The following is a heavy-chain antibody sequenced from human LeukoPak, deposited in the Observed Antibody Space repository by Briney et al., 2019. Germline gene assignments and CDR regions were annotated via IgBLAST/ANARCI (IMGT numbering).Heavy chain of an antibody. J-gene: IGHJ1*01. V-gene: IGHV3-23*01. Sequence: PGGSLRFSCAASGFTFSSYAMSWVRQAPGKGLECVSAISGSGGSTYYADSVKGRFTISRDNSKNTLYLQMNSLRAEDTAVYYCAKDPYCSSTGCYTNVAEYFQHWGQGTLVTVSS. D-gene: IGHD2-2*02. CDR3: AKDPYCSSTGCYTNVAEYFQH. CDR2: ISGSGGST. CDR1: GFTFSSYA.